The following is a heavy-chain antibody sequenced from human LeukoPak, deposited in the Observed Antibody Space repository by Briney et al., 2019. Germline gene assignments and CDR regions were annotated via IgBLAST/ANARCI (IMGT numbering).Heavy chain of an antibody. J-gene: IGHJ5*02. Sequence: GGSLRLSCAASGFTFSSYGMHWARQAPGKGLEWVAVIWYDGSNKYYADSVKGRFTISRDNSKNTLYLQMNSLRAEDTAVYYCARDSPTPEPSWFDPWGQGTLVTVSS. CDR1: GFTFSSYG. D-gene: IGHD1-14*01. V-gene: IGHV3-33*01. CDR2: IWYDGSNK. CDR3: ARDSPTPEPSWFDP.